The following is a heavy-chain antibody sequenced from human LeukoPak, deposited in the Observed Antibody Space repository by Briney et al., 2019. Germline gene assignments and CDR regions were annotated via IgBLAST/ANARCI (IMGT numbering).Heavy chain of an antibody. Sequence: GRSLRLSCAASGFTFSRYGMHWARQAPGKGLEWVTAISYDGSNKYYADSVKGRFTISRDNSKNTLYVQMNSLRAEDTAVYYCARVEMGYDSRGQPRDYWGQGTLVTVSS. CDR2: ISYDGSNK. D-gene: IGHD3-22*01. V-gene: IGHV3-30*04. CDR3: ARVEMGYDSRGQPRDY. J-gene: IGHJ4*02. CDR1: GFTFSRYG.